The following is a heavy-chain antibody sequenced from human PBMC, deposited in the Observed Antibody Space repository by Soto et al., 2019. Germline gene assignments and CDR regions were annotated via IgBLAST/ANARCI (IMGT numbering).Heavy chain of an antibody. J-gene: IGHJ6*02. Sequence: QVQLVESGGGVVQPGRSLRLSCAASGFTFSTHGMHWVRQAPGKGLEWVALISYDGNNKYYADSVKGRFTISRNNYKNTLYLEMNSLRADDTAVYYCAISPEDYYDYVMEVWGQGTTVTVSS. CDR3: AISPEDYYDYVMEV. CDR1: GFTFSTHG. V-gene: IGHV3-30*03. CDR2: ISYDGNNK.